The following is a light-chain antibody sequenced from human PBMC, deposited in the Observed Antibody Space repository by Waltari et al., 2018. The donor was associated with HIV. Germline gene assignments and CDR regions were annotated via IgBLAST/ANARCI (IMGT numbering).Light chain of an antibody. CDR2: SAS. J-gene: IGKJ1*01. CDR3: QQANSFPRT. Sequence: DIQLTQSPSSVSASVGDRVTITGRASQNILNWLAWYQQKPGRAPKLLIYSASDLQYGVPSRFSGSGSGTDFSLTISSLQPEDFATYYCQQANSFPRTFGQGTTVEI. CDR1: QNILNW. V-gene: IGKV1-12*01.